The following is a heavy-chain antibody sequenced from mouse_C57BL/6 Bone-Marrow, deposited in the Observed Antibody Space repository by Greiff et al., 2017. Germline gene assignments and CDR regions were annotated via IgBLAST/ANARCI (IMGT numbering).Heavy chain of an antibody. D-gene: IGHD3-3*01. Sequence: EVKVVESGGGLVQPKGSLKLSCAASGFTFNTYAMHWVRQAPGRGLEWFARIRSKSSNYATYYADSVQDRFTISRDDSQSMLYLQMNNLKTANTAMYYCVGEDHLEGYYFDYWGQGTTLTVSS. V-gene: IGHV10-3*01. CDR1: GFTFNTYA. CDR2: IRSKSSNYAT. J-gene: IGHJ2*01. CDR3: VGEDHLEGYYFDY.